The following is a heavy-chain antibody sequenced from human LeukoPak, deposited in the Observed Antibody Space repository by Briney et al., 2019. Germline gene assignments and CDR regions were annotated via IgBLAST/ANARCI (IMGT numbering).Heavy chain of an antibody. D-gene: IGHD3-22*01. CDR1: RFTFSTYS. CDR2: ISSSGSGI. V-gene: IGHV3-21*05. J-gene: IGHJ4*02. Sequence: GGSLRLSCAASRFTFSTYSMNWVRQAPGKGLEWVSYISSSGSGIYYADSVKGRFTISRDNAKNSLYLQMNSLRAEDTAVYYCARDPTYYYDSSGLFDYWGQGTLVTVSS. CDR3: ARDPTYYYDSSGLFDY.